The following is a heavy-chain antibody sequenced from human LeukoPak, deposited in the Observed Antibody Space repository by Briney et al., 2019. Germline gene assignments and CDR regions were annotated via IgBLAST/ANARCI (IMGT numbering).Heavy chain of an antibody. CDR2: IQSKTDGGTT. V-gene: IGHV3-15*01. CDR3: TTWSSQFDY. CDR1: GFTFSSYA. D-gene: IGHD6-6*01. J-gene: IGHJ4*02. Sequence: GGSLRLSCAVSGFTFSSYAMSWVRQAPGKGLECVGFIQSKTDGGTTDSATPVKGRFTDSRDDSKNTLYLQMNSLKTEDTAVYYCTTWSSQFDYWGQGTLVTVSS.